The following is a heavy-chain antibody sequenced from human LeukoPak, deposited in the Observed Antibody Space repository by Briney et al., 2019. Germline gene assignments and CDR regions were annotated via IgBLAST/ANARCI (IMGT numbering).Heavy chain of an antibody. CDR1: GFTFSDYY. CDR2: ISSGGYTI. Sequence: GGSLRLSCAASGFTFSDYYMSWIRQAPGKGLEWVSYISSGGYTISYADSVGGRFTISRDNAKNSLYLQMNSLRAEDTAVYYCAREVVVPGAPYFFDYWGQGILVTVSS. J-gene: IGHJ4*02. CDR3: AREVVVPGAPYFFDY. D-gene: IGHD2-2*01. V-gene: IGHV3-11*01.